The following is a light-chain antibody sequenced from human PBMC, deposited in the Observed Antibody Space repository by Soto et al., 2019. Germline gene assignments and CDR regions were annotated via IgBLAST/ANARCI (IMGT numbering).Light chain of an antibody. CDR3: QQYNSYSLT. V-gene: IGKV1-5*01. J-gene: IGKJ2*01. CDR1: QSISSW. CDR2: DAS. Sequence: DIQMTQSPSTLSASVGDRVTITCRASQSISSWLARYQQKPGKAPKLLIYDASSLESGVPSRFSGSGSGTEFTLTISSLQPDDFATYYCQQYNSYSLTFGQRTKLEIK.